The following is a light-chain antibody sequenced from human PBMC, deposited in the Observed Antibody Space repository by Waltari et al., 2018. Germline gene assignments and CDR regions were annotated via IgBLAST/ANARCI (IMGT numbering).Light chain of an antibody. CDR1: QDISNY. V-gene: IGKV1-33*01. CDR2: DAS. CDR3: QRYDNLPVFA. J-gene: IGKJ3*01. Sequence: IQLIQSPPYLSASVGDRITITCQASQDISNYLNWYQQKPGKAPKLLISDASNWETGVPSRFSGSQSATYFTLTISNLQPEDIATYYCQRYDNLPVFAFGPGTKVNIK.